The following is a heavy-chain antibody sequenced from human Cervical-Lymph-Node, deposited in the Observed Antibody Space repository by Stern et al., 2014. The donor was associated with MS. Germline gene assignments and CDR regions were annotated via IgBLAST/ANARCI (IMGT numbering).Heavy chain of an antibody. V-gene: IGHV1-46*01. Sequence: QVQLVQSGAEVQKSGASVKVSCKASGYSFTSYYMHWVRTAPGQGLEWMGMINSSRDSTTYAQRFQGRIKMTTDTSTNTVYMELRSLRSEDTAMYYCARDLGDVAAAGFLAYWGQGTLVTVSS. D-gene: IGHD6-13*01. J-gene: IGHJ4*02. CDR3: ARDLGDVAAAGFLAY. CDR1: GYSFTSYY. CDR2: INSSRDST.